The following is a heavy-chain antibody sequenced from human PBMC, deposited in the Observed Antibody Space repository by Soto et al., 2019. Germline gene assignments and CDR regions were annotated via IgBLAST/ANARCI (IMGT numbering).Heavy chain of an antibody. Sequence: EVQLVESGGGLVKPGGSLRLSCAASGFTFSSYSMNWVRQAPGKGLEWVSSISSSSSYIYYADSVKGRFTISRDNAKNSLYLQMNSLRAEDTAVYYCARDPPYYDYVWGSYRFFDYWGQGTLVTVSS. CDR1: GFTFSSYS. CDR2: ISSSSSYI. J-gene: IGHJ4*02. CDR3: ARDPPYYDYVWGSYRFFDY. D-gene: IGHD3-16*02. V-gene: IGHV3-21*01.